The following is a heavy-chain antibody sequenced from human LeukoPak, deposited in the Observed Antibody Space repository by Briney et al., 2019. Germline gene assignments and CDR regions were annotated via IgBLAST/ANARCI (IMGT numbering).Heavy chain of an antibody. J-gene: IGHJ5*02. CDR1: GFTFSSYS. CDR3: ARVAGAVAGYRVNWFDP. Sequence: GGSLRLSCAASGFTFSSYSMNWVRQAPGKGLEWVSSISSSSSYIYYADSVKGRFTISRDNAKNSLYLQMNSLRAEDTAVYYCARVAGAVAGYRVNWFDPWGQGTLVTVSS. D-gene: IGHD6-19*01. V-gene: IGHV3-21*01. CDR2: ISSSSSYI.